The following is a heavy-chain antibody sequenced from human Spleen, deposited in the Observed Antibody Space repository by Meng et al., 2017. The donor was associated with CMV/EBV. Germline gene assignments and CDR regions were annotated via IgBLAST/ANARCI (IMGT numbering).Heavy chain of an antibody. CDR1: FSLSTSGVG. J-gene: IGHJ4*02. CDR3: AHSPPYSSGWLYYFDY. D-gene: IGHD6-19*01. V-gene: IGHV2-5*01. CDR2: IYWNDDK. Sequence: FSLSTSGVGVGWIRQPQGKALEWLALIYWNDDKRYSPSLKSRLTITKDTSKNQVVLTMTNMDPVDTATYYCAHSPPYSSGWLYYFDYWGQGTLVTVSS.